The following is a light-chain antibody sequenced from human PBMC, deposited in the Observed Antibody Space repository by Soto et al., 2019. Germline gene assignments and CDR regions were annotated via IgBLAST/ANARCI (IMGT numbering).Light chain of an antibody. CDR2: AAS. CDR3: QQHNSQWT. CDR1: QSIGDS. J-gene: IGKJ1*01. Sequence: DSQSTQSPSPLSASVGDRVTITCRASQSIGDSLAWYQQKPGKAPKLLIYAASSLQSGVTSRFSGSGSGTEFTLTISSLQPDDFATYYCQQHNSQWTFGQGTKVDIK. V-gene: IGKV1-5*01.